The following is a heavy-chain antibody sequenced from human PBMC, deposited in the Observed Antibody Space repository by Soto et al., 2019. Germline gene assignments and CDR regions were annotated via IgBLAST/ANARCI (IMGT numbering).Heavy chain of an antibody. CDR2: IIPIFGTA. J-gene: IGHJ4*01. V-gene: IGHV1-69*13. Sequence: SGKASCKASGCTFSSYAISWVRQARGQGLEWMGGIIPIFGTANYAQKFQGRVTITADESTSKAYMELSSLRSEDTAVYYCARDGVWGSDRYHDYWGQGTLITV. CDR1: GCTFSSYA. CDR3: ARDGVWGSDRYHDY. D-gene: IGHD3-16*02.